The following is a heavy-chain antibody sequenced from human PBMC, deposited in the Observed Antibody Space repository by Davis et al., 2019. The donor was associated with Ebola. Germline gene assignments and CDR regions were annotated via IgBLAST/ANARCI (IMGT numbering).Heavy chain of an antibody. CDR3: ARVEAYSSGCCDY. Sequence: GGSLRLSCAASGFTVSSNYMSWVRQAPGKGLEWVSVIYSGGSTYYADSVKGRFTISRDNSKNTLYLQMNSLRAEDTAVYYCARVEAYSSGCCDYWGQGTLVTVSS. CDR1: GFTVSSNY. CDR2: IYSGGST. D-gene: IGHD6-19*01. J-gene: IGHJ4*02. V-gene: IGHV3-53*01.